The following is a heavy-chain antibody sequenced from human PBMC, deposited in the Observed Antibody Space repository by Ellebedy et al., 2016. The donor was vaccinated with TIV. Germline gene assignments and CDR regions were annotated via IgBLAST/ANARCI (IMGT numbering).Heavy chain of an antibody. D-gene: IGHD3-9*01. J-gene: IGHJ4*02. CDR2: ISGSSGST. CDR1: GFTFSSYA. V-gene: IGHV3-23*01. CDR3: AKDGSLRYFDWFGDY. Sequence: GESLKISCAASGFTFSSYAMSWVCQAPGKGLEWVSVISGSSGSTYYADSVKGRFTISRDNSKNTLYLQMNSLRAEDTAVYYCAKDGSLRYFDWFGDYWGQGTLVTVSS.